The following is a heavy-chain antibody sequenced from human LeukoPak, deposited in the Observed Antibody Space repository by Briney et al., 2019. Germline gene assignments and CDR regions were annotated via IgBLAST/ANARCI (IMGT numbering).Heavy chain of an antibody. CDR3: ARGRDRSKAGDH. CDR1: GGSCDDYY. Sequence: SETVSLTCAVYGGSCDDYYCSWIRQPPGKGLEWIGEIHPSGIFYYNSSLMSRVTISIDTSKSQFSLRLTSVTAADTAFYYCARGRDRSKAGDHWGQGSLVTVSS. V-gene: IGHV4-34*01. CDR2: IHPSGIF. D-gene: IGHD5-24*01. J-gene: IGHJ4*02.